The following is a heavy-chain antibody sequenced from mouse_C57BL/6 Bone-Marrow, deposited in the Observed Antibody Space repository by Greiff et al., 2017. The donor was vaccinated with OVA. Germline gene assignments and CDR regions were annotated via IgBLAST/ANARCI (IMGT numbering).Heavy chain of an antibody. V-gene: IGHV1-80*01. CDR3: ARFYCGSRYRSYYFDY. CDR2: IYPGDGDT. D-gene: IGHD1-1*01. Sequence: QVQLQQSGAELVKPGASVKISCKASGYAFSSYWMNWVKQRPGKGLEWIGQIYPGDGDTNYNGKFKGKATLTADKSSSTAYMQLSSLTSEDSAVYFCARFYCGSRYRSYYFDYWGQGTTLTVSS. CDR1: GYAFSSYW. J-gene: IGHJ2*01.